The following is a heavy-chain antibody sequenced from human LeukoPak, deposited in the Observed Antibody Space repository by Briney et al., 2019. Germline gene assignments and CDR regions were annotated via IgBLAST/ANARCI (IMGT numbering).Heavy chain of an antibody. J-gene: IGHJ4*02. D-gene: IGHD6-19*01. CDR3: ARDHVEQWLDEASLDY. Sequence: PGGSLRLSCAASGFTFSSYGMHWVRQAPGKGLEWVAVIWYDGSNKYYADSVKGRFTISRDNAKNSLYLQMNSLRAEDTAVYYCARDHVEQWLDEASLDYWGQGTLVTVSS. CDR2: IWYDGSNK. CDR1: GFTFSSYG. V-gene: IGHV3-33*01.